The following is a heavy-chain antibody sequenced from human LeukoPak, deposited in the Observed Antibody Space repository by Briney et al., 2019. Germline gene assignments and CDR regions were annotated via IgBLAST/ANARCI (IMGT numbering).Heavy chain of an antibody. Sequence: GGSLRLSCVASGFTFSSYSMNWVRQAPGKGLEWVSYISTSSSTIYYADSVKGRFTISRDNAKNSLYLQMNSLRDEDTAVYYCARDQLYCSGGICYFDYWGQGTLVTVSS. V-gene: IGHV3-48*02. D-gene: IGHD2-15*01. CDR3: ARDQLYCSGGICYFDY. J-gene: IGHJ4*02. CDR2: ISTSSSTI. CDR1: GFTFSSYS.